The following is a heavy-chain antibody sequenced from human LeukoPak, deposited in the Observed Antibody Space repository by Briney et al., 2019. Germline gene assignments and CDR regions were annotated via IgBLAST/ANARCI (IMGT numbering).Heavy chain of an antibody. CDR1: GFTFSSYG. Sequence: GGSLRLSCAASGFTFSSYGMHWVRQAPGKGLEWVAVISYDGSNKYYADSVKGRFTISRDNSKNTLYLQMNSLRAEDTAVYYCAKDQGSSDGYYYYGMDVWGQGTTVTVSS. D-gene: IGHD2-2*01. CDR3: AKDQGSSDGYYYYGMDV. V-gene: IGHV3-30*18. J-gene: IGHJ6*02. CDR2: ISYDGSNK.